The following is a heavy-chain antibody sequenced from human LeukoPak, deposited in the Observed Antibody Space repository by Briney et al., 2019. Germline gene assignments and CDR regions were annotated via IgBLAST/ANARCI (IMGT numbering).Heavy chain of an antibody. CDR1: GFTFSSYG. CDR3: ASPARASSGDAFDI. CDR2: IWYDGSNK. Sequence: PGGSLRLSCAASGFTFSSYGMHWVRQAPGKGLEWVAVIWYDGSNKYYADSVKGRFTISRDNSKNTLYLQMNSLRAEDTAVYYCASPARASSGDAFDIWGQGTMVTVSS. D-gene: IGHD6-6*01. V-gene: IGHV3-33*01. J-gene: IGHJ3*02.